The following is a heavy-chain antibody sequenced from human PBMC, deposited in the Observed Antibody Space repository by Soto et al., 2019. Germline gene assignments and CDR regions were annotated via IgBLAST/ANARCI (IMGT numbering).Heavy chain of an antibody. V-gene: IGHV4-39*01. D-gene: IGHD2-21*02. J-gene: IGHJ4*02. Sequence: PSETLSLTCIVSGESISSSSYYWGWSRQPAGKGLEWIGSIYYSGRTYYNPSFKSRVTISIDTSKNQFSLKLSSVTATDTAVYYCARQRTTVVTQAYFDHWGQGALVTVSS. CDR3: ARQRTTVVTQAYFDH. CDR2: IYYSGRT. CDR1: GESISSSSYY.